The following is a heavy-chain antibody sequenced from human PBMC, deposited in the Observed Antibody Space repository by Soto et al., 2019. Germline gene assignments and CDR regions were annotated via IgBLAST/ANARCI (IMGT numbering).Heavy chain of an antibody. J-gene: IGHJ5*02. V-gene: IGHV3-15*07. CDR3: TTVTIKTRIPWFDP. CDR2: IKSKTDGGTT. Sequence: EVQLVASGGGLVKPGVSLRLSCAASGFTFSNAWINWVRQAPGKGLEWVGRIKSKTDGGTTDYAAPVKGRFTISRDDSKNTLYLQMNSLKTEDTAVYYCTTVTIKTRIPWFDPWGQGTLVTVSS. CDR1: GFTFSNAW. D-gene: IGHD4-17*01.